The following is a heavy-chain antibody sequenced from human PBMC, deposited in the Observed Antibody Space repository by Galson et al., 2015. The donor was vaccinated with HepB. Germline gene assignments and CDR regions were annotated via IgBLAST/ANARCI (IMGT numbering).Heavy chain of an antibody. V-gene: IGHV3-23*01. D-gene: IGHD6-13*01. J-gene: IGHJ5*02. CDR1: GFTFSSYA. CDR3: VKDSIVAAGRGSDWFDP. CDR2: IRGRGDST. Sequence: SLRLSCAASGFTFSSYAMSWVRQAPGKGLEWVSGIRGRGDSTDYADSVKGRFTISRDNSKNTLYLQMNSLRAEDTAVYYCVKDSIVAAGRGSDWFDPWGQGTTVTVSS.